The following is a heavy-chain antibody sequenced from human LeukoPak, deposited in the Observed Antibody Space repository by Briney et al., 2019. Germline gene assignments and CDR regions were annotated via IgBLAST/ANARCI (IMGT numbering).Heavy chain of an antibody. CDR1: GGFMSSYY. J-gene: IGHJ4*02. CDR3: ARHSSVRSPFDY. Sequence: SETLSLTCTVSGGFMSSYYWSWIRQPPGKGLEWIGYIYYSGSTNYNPSLKSRVTISVDTSKNQFSLKLSSVTAADTAVYYCARHSSVRSPFDYWGQGTLVTDSS. CDR2: IYYSGST. D-gene: IGHD5/OR15-5a*01. V-gene: IGHV4-59*08.